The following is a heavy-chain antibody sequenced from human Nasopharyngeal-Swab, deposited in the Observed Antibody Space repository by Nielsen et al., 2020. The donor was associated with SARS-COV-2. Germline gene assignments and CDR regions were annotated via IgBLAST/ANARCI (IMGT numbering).Heavy chain of an antibody. CDR2: INAGNGNT. J-gene: IGHJ4*02. V-gene: IGHV1-3*01. Sequence: ASVKVSCKASGYTFTSYAVHWVRQAPGQRLEWMGWINAGNGNTKYSQKFQGRVTITRDTSASTAYMELSSLRSEDTAVYYCARGLDYDILTGYDYWGQGTLVTVSS. CDR1: GYTFTSYA. CDR3: ARGLDYDILTGYDY. D-gene: IGHD3-9*01.